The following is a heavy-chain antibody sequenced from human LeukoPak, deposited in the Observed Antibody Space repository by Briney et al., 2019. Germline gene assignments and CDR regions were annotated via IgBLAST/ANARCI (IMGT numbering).Heavy chain of an antibody. CDR2: IYPGDSQT. CDR3: ATLSAGSHFHLDS. Sequence: GESLKISCKGSGYSFSNNWIGWVRQMPGKGLEWMGIIYPGDSQTRYSPSLQGQVTISADKSISTAYLQWSSLKASDIAMYYCATLSAGSHFHLDSWGQGTLVTVSS. J-gene: IGHJ4*02. V-gene: IGHV5-51*01. CDR1: GYSFSNNW. D-gene: IGHD1-26*01.